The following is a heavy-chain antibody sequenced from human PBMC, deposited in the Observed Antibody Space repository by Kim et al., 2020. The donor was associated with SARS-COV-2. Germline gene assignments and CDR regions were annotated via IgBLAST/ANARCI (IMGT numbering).Heavy chain of an antibody. CDR1: GFTFSSYG. CDR3: ARAPGSPTGWFDP. D-gene: IGHD3-10*01. Sequence: GGSLRLSCAASGFTFSSYGMHWVRQAPGKGLEWVAVIWYDGSNKYYADSVKGRFTISRDNSKNTLYLQMNSLRAEDTAVYYCARAPGSPTGWFDPWGQGTLVTVSS. J-gene: IGHJ5*02. CDR2: IWYDGSNK. V-gene: IGHV3-33*01.